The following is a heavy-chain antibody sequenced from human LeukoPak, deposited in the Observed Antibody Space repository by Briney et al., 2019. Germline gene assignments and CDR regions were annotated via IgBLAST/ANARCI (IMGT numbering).Heavy chain of an antibody. J-gene: IGHJ4*02. CDR2: VSGSGGST. V-gene: IGHV3-23*01. CDR3: AKRGVTGYKEAFDY. CDR1: GFTFSTYA. Sequence: GGSLRLSCAASGFTFSTYAMSWVRQAAGKGLEWVSAVSGSGGSTYYADSVEGRFTISRDNSKNTLHLQMNSLRAEDTAVYYCAKRGVTGYKEAFDYWGQGTLATVSS. D-gene: IGHD3-9*01.